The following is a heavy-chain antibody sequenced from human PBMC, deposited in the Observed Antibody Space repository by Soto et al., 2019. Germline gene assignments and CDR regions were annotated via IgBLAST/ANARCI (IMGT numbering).Heavy chain of an antibody. CDR2: IWYDGIIK. CDR1: GLPFRNNG. J-gene: IGHJ6*02. V-gene: IGHV3-33*01. D-gene: IGHD2-8*01. CDR3: ARNRGQMVYGLDD. Sequence: QVQLVESGGGVVPPGRYRSLPCVESGLPFRNNGRPWVRQDQGKGLERVAVIWYDGIIKYYADAVKGRFTISRDTSKNTVYLQMNSLRAEDTAVYYCARNRGQMVYGLDDWGQGTTVTVSS.